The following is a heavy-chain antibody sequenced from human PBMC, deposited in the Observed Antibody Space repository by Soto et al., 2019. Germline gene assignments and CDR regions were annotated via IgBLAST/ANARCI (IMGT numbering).Heavy chain of an antibody. V-gene: IGHV3-23*01. CDR2: ISDSGGST. D-gene: IGHD2-2*01. J-gene: IGHJ6*02. CDR1: GFTFSSYA. Sequence: GGSLRLSCAASGFTFSSYAMSWVRQAPGKGLEWVSAISDSGGSTYYADSVKGRFTISRDNSKNTLYLQMNSLRAEDTAVYYCAKDGLYCISTSCPYYYYYYGMDVWGQGTTVTVSS. CDR3: AKDGLYCISTSCPYYYYYYGMDV.